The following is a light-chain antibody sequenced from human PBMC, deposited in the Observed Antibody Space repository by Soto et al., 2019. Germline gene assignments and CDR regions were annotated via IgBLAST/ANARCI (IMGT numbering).Light chain of an antibody. V-gene: IGKV1-39*01. CDR3: QQSYSNLSLT. CDR1: QRITSY. J-gene: IGKJ1*01. CDR2: AAS. Sequence: DIQMTQSPSSLSASVGDRVTITCRASQRITSYLNWYQQKPGRAPKLLIYAASTLQSGVPSRFSGSGSGTDFTLTISSLQPEDFANYYCQQSYSNLSLTFGQGTKVDIK.